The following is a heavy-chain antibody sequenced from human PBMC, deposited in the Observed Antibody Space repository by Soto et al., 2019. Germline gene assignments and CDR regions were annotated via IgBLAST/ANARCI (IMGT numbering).Heavy chain of an antibody. J-gene: IGHJ4*02. D-gene: IGHD5-18*01. Sequence: QVQLVESGGGVVQPGRSLRLSCAASGFTFSSYGMHWVRQAPGKGLEWVAVISYDGSNKYYADSVKGRFTISRDNSKNTLYLQMNSLRAEDTAVYHCAKEVRIQLWLFDYWGQGTLVTVSS. CDR1: GFTFSSYG. CDR3: AKEVRIQLWLFDY. V-gene: IGHV3-30*18. CDR2: ISYDGSNK.